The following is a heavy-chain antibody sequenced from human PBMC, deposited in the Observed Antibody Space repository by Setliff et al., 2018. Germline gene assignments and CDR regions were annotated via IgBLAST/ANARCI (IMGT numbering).Heavy chain of an antibody. CDR3: ARDRGNGGNSGYFQH. D-gene: IGHD2-21*02. Sequence: GASVKVSCKASGYTFTSYYVHWVRQAPGQGLEWMGIINPSSNRTNYAQNFQGRVAMTRDTSTHTFYLEVRSLTSEDTAVYFCARDRGNGGNSGYFQHWGQGTLVTVSS. CDR1: GYTFTSYY. V-gene: IGHV1-46*01. J-gene: IGHJ1*01. CDR2: INPSSNRT.